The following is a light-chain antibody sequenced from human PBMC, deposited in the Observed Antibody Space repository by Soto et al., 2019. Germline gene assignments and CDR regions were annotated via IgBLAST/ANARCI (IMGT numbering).Light chain of an antibody. Sequence: QSALTQPASVSGSRGHSITISCTGTSSDVGGYNYVSWYQQHPGKAPKLMIYDVSNRPSGVSNRFSGSKSGNTASLTISGLQAEDEADYYCSSYTSSSTLNVVFGGGTKVTVL. CDR1: SSDVGGYNY. V-gene: IGLV2-14*01. J-gene: IGLJ2*01. CDR2: DVS. CDR3: SSYTSSSTLNVV.